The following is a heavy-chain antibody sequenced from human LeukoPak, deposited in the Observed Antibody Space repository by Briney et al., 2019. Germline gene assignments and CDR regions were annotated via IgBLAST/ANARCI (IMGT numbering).Heavy chain of an antibody. CDR2: INHSGST. V-gene: IGHV4-39*07. CDR1: GGSIISSSFW. J-gene: IGHJ6*03. CDR3: ARLATRYYYVRGYMDV. D-gene: IGHD3-10*02. Sequence: SETLSLTCTVSGGSIISSSFWWGWIRQPPGKGLEWIGEINHSGSTNYNPSLKSRVTISVDTSKNQFSLKLSSVTAADTAVYYCARLATRYYYVRGYMDVWGKGTTVTVSS.